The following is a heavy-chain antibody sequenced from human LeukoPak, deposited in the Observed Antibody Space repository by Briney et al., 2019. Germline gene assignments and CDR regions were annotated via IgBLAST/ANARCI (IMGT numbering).Heavy chain of an antibody. Sequence: GGSLRLSCAASGFTFSGSAMHWVRQASGKGREWVGRIRSKANRYTTAYAASVKGRFTISRDDSKTTPYLKMSSVKTEDTAVYYCPSSVGATGSRLDYWGQGTLVTVSS. D-gene: IGHD1-26*01. CDR3: PSSVGATGSRLDY. V-gene: IGHV3-73*01. CDR2: IRSKANRYTT. J-gene: IGHJ4*02. CDR1: GFTFSGSA.